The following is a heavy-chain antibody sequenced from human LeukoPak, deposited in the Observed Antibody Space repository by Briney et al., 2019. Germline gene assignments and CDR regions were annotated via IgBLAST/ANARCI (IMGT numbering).Heavy chain of an antibody. D-gene: IGHD3-22*01. V-gene: IGHV4-4*07. CDR3: AREPSIGYYMDV. CDR1: GGSISSYY. Sequence: SETLSLTCTVSGGSISSYYWSWIRQPAGKGLEWIGRIYTSGSTNYNPSLKSRVTMSADTSKNQFSLKLSSVAAADTAVYYCAREPSIGYYMDVWGKGTTVTVSS. J-gene: IGHJ6*03. CDR2: IYTSGST.